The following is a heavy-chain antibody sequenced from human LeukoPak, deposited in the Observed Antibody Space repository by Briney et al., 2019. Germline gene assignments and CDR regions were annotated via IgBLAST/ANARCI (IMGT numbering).Heavy chain of an antibody. CDR3: AKAYSSSLFFDY. Sequence: GGSLRLSCAASGFTFSSYAMSWVRQAPGKGLEWVSAISGSGGSTYYADSVKGRFTISRDNSKNTLYLQMNSLRAEDTAVYYRAKAYSSSLFFDYWGQGTLVTVSS. J-gene: IGHJ4*02. CDR2: ISGSGGST. V-gene: IGHV3-23*01. D-gene: IGHD6-6*01. CDR1: GFTFSSYA.